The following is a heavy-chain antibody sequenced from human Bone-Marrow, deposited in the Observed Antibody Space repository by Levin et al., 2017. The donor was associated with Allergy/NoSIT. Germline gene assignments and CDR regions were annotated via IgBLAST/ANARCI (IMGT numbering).Heavy chain of an antibody. V-gene: IGHV3-23*01. CDR2: ISGSGGST. CDR3: AKAMPLYDFSAVPRALVFTTDGMDG. CDR1: GFTFSSYA. D-gene: IGHD3-3*01. J-gene: IGHJ6*02. Sequence: GGSLRLSCAASGFTFSSYAMSWVRQAPGKGLEWVSAISGSGGSTYYADSVKGRFTISRDNSKNTLYLQMNSLRAEDTAVYYCAKAMPLYDFSAVPRALVFTTDGMDGWGQGTTVTVSS.